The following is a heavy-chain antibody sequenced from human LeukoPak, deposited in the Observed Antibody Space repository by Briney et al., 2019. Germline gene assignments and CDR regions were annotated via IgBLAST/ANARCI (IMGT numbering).Heavy chain of an antibody. CDR1: GFTFSNYW. Sequence: GGSLRLSCAASGFTFSNYWMHWVRQAPGKGLEWVSCISSSSSSIYYADSVKGRFTISRDDGKNSLYLQMNSLRAEDTAVYYCARDRIVGATPYDYWGQGSLVTVSS. V-gene: IGHV3-21*01. D-gene: IGHD1-26*01. J-gene: IGHJ4*02. CDR2: ISSSSSSI. CDR3: ARDRIVGATPYDY.